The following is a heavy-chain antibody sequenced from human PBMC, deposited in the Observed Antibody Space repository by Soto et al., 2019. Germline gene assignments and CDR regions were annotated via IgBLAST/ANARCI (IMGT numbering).Heavy chain of an antibody. CDR1: GYSFTNYW. Sequence: GESLKISLKGSGYSFTNYWIGWVRQMPGKGLGWMGRIDPSDSYTNYSPSFQGHVIISADKSISTAYLQWSSLKASDTAMYYCARRVFSGLQFPYYYYGMDVWGQGTTVTVSS. D-gene: IGHD5-12*01. CDR3: ARRVFSGLQFPYYYYGMDV. CDR2: IDPSDSYT. J-gene: IGHJ6*02. V-gene: IGHV5-10-1*01.